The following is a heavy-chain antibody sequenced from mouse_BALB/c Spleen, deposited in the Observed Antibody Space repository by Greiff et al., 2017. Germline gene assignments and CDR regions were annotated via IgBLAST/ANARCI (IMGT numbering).Heavy chain of an antibody. CDR3: ARRWYYYYAMDY. V-gene: IGHV14-3*02. CDR1: GFNIKDTY. Sequence: EVQVVESGAELVKPGASVKLSCTASGFNIKDTYMHWVKQRPEQGLEWIGRIDPANGNTKYDPKFQGKATITADTSSNTAYLQLSSLTSEDTAVYYCARRWYYYYAMDYWGQGTSVTVSS. D-gene: IGHD2-1*01. J-gene: IGHJ4*01. CDR2: IDPANGNT.